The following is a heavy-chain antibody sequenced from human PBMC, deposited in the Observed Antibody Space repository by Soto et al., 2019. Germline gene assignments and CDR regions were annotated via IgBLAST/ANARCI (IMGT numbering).Heavy chain of an antibody. V-gene: IGHV3-23*01. Sequence: GGSLRLSCAASGFTFSSYAMSWVRQAPGKGLEWVSAISGSGGSTYYADSVKGRFTISRDNSKNTLYLQMDSLRAEDTAVYYCAKPNLYCSSTSCYDYWGQGTLVTVSS. CDR3: AKPNLYCSSTSCYDY. CDR2: ISGSGGST. J-gene: IGHJ4*02. CDR1: GFTFSSYA. D-gene: IGHD2-2*01.